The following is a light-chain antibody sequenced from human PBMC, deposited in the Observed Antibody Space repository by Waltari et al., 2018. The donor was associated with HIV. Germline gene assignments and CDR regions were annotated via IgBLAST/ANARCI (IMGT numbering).Light chain of an antibody. CDR2: EVS. CDR3: CSYAGSSTLV. Sequence: QSALTQPASVSGSPGQSITISCTGTSSDVGSYNLVSWYQQHPVKAPKLMIYEVSKRPSGVSNRFSGSQSGNTASLTISGLQAEDEAYYYCCSYAGSSTLVFGGGTKLTVL. CDR1: SSDVGSYNL. J-gene: IGLJ2*01. V-gene: IGLV2-23*02.